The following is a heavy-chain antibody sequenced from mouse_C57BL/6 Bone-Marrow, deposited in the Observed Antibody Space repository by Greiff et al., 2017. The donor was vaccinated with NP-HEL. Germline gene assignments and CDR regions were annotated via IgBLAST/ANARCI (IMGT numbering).Heavy chain of an antibody. CDR1: GYTFTSYW. Sequence: QVQLQQPGAELVKPGASVKLSCKASGYTFTSYWMHWVKQRPGQGLEWIGMIHPNSGSTNYNEKFKSKATLTVDKSSSTAYMQLSSLTSEDSAVYYCASITTVVATHWYFDVWGTGTTVTVSS. D-gene: IGHD1-1*01. V-gene: IGHV1-64*01. J-gene: IGHJ1*03. CDR2: IHPNSGST. CDR3: ASITTVVATHWYFDV.